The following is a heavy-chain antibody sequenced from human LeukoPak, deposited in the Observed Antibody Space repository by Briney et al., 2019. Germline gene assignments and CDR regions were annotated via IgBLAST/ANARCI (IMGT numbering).Heavy chain of an antibody. CDR2: IYYSGST. CDR1: GVSVSSYY. V-gene: IGHV4-59*02. CDR3: AGRRGFRGPFGY. Sequence: TSETLSLTCTVSGVSVSSYYWSCIRQPPGKGLEWIGYIYYSGSTNYNPSLKSRVTMSVDTSKNQFSLKLSSVTAADTAVYYCAGRRGFRGPFGYWGQGTLVTVSS. J-gene: IGHJ4*02.